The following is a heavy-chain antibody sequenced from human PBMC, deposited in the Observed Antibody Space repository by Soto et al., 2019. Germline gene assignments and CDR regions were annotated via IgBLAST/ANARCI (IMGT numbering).Heavy chain of an antibody. D-gene: IGHD2-21*02. J-gene: IGHJ4*02. CDR3: AKDQTDVTLFDY. CDR2: ISGRGVDT. CDR1: WFSFSSFA. Sequence: GGALRLSCSASWFSFSSFAMSWVRQAPGKGLEWVSSISGRGVDTLYADSVKGRFTISRDNSRNTLYLQVNSLRAEDTAVYYCAKDQTDVTLFDYWGQGTLVTV. V-gene: IGHV3-23*01.